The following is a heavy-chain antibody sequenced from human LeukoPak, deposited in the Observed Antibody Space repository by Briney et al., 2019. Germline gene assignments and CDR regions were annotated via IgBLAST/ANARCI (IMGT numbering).Heavy chain of an antibody. CDR1: GFTFSGSA. CDR3: TTQTGSWPPTR. D-gene: IGHD1-26*01. V-gene: IGHV3-73*01. J-gene: IGHJ4*02. CDR2: IRSKANSYAT. Sequence: GGSLRLSCAASGFTFSGSAMHWVRQASGKGLEWVGRIRSKANSYATAYAASVKGRFTISRDDSKNTAYLQMNSLKTEDTAVYYCTTQTGSWPPTRWGQGTLVTVSS.